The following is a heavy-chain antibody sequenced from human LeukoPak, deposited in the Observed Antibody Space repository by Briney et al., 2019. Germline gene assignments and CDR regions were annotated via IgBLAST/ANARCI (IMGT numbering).Heavy chain of an antibody. CDR3: ARDPGEYGWEKFPVGHFDY. CDR1: GFTFSSYS. D-gene: IGHD2/OR15-2a*01. V-gene: IGHV3-48*01. CDR2: ISSSSSTI. J-gene: IGHJ4*02. Sequence: GGSLRLSCAASGFTFSSYSMNWVRQAPGKGLEWVSYISSSSSTIYYADSVKGRFTISRDNAKNSLYLQMNSLRAEDTAVYYCARDPGEYGWEKFPVGHFDYWGQGTLVTVSS.